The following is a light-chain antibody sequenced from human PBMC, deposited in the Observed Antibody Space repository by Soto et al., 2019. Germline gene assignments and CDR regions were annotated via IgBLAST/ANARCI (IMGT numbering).Light chain of an antibody. CDR2: AAS. Sequence: AIRMTQSPSSLSASTGDRVTITCRASQSISSYLAWYQQKPGKAPKLLIYAASTLQSGVPSRFSGSGSGTDFTLTISCLQSEDFATYYCQQYYSYPTITFGQGTRLEIK. CDR1: QSISSY. V-gene: IGKV1-8*01. CDR3: QQYYSYPTIT. J-gene: IGKJ5*01.